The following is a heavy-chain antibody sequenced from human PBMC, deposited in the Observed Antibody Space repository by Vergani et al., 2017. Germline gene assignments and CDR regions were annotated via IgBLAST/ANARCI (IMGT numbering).Heavy chain of an antibody. D-gene: IGHD3-16*01. CDR1: GFTFSSYG. J-gene: IGHJ4*02. CDR2: IWYDGSNK. Sequence: QVQLVESGGGVVQPGRSLRLSCAASGFTFSSYGMHWVRQAPGKGLEWVAVIWYDGSNKYYADSVKGRFTISRDNSKNTLYLQMNSLRAEDTAVYYCARDGGGGSSDYWGQGTLATVSS. CDR3: ARDGGGGSSDY. V-gene: IGHV3-33*01.